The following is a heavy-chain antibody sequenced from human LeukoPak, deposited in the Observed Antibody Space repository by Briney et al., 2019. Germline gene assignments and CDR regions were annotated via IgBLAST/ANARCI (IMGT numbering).Heavy chain of an antibody. Sequence: ASVKVPCKASGYTFSDYHIHWVRQAPGQGLEWMGRIIPSGGGTTYAQKFQGRVTMTRDMSTNIVYMELSSLRSEDTALYYCARDSYGSDYWGQGTLVTVSS. J-gene: IGHJ4*02. CDR2: IIPSGGGT. V-gene: IGHV1-46*01. CDR3: ARDSYGSDY. CDR1: GYTFSDYH. D-gene: IGHD3-16*01.